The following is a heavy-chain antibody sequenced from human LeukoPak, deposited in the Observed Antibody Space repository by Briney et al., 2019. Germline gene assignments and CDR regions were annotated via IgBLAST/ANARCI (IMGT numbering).Heavy chain of an antibody. J-gene: IGHJ4*02. CDR3: ARGPGCISTSCPYYFDY. D-gene: IGHD2-2*01. Sequence: ASVKVSCKASGYTFTNYDINWLRQATGQGLEWMGWMNPNSGNTGYAQKFQGRVTITRNTSISTAYMELSSLRSEDTAVYYGARGPGCISTSCPYYFDYWGQGTVVTVSS. V-gene: IGHV1-8*03. CDR2: MNPNSGNT. CDR1: GYTFTNYD.